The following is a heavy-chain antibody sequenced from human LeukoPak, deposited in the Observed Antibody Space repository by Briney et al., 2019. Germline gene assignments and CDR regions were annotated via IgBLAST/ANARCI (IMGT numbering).Heavy chain of an antibody. J-gene: IGHJ4*02. CDR3: ARDVGLVAGSYFDY. V-gene: IGHV3-48*03. Sequence: PGASLRLSCAASGFTFSSYAMNWVRQAPGKGLEWVSYISSSGSTIYYADSVKGRFTISRDNAKNSLYLQMNSLRAEDTAVYYCARDVGLVAGSYFDYWGQGTLVTVSS. CDR1: GFTFSSYA. CDR2: ISSSGSTI. D-gene: IGHD6-19*01.